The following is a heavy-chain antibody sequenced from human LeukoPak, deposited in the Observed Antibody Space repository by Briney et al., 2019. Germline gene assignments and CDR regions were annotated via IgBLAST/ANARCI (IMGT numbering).Heavy chain of an antibody. CDR3: ANTDYYDSSGLDY. CDR2: IKQDGSEK. D-gene: IGHD3-22*01. CDR1: GFTFSSYW. Sequence: PGGSLRLSCAASGFTFSSYWMSWVRQAPGKGLEWVANIKQDGSEKYYVDSVKGRFTISRDNAKNSLYLQMNSLRAEDTAVYYCANTDYYDSSGLDYWGQGTLVTVSS. V-gene: IGHV3-7*03. J-gene: IGHJ4*02.